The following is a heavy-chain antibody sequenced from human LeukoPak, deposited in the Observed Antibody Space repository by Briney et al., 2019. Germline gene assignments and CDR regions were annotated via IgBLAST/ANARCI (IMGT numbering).Heavy chain of an antibody. CDR3: ARVYYGSGSLHYYYYYMDV. Sequence: GGSLRLSCAASGVTFRTYGMQWVRQAPGKGLEWVAFIRYDGNNEYYADSVKGRFTISRDNSKNTLYLQMNSLRVDDTAVYYCARVYYGSGSLHYYYYYMDVWGKGTTVTISS. D-gene: IGHD3-10*01. V-gene: IGHV3-30*02. CDR1: GVTFRTYG. J-gene: IGHJ6*03. CDR2: IRYDGNNE.